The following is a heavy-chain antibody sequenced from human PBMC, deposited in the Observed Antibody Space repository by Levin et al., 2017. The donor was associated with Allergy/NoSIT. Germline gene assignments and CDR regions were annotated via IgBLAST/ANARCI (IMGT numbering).Heavy chain of an antibody. V-gene: IGHV3-23*01. J-gene: IGHJ4*02. CDR2: IYPAADTT. Sequence: PGGSLRLSCAASGFTFSDYAMSWVRQAPGKGLEWVSGIYPAADTTYYADSVKGRFTVSKDNSKNKFYLQMNSLRVEDTAKYYCAKDFPRMGREVFFDDWGQGTLVTVSS. CDR1: GFTFSDYA. D-gene: IGHD3-10*01. CDR3: AKDFPRMGREVFFDD.